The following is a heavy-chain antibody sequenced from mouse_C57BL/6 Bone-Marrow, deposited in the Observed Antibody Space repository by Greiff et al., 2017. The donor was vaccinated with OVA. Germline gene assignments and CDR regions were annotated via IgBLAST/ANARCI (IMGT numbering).Heavy chain of an antibody. D-gene: IGHD1-1*01. Sequence: VKLQESGPELVKPGASVKISCKASGYAFSSSWMNWVKQRPGKGLEWIGRIYPGDGDTNYNGKFKGKATLTADKSSSTAYMQLSSLTSEDSAVYFCARQDTVVDFDDWGQGTTLTVSS. CDR1: GYAFSSSW. V-gene: IGHV1-82*01. J-gene: IGHJ2*01. CDR2: IYPGDGDT. CDR3: ARQDTVVDFDD.